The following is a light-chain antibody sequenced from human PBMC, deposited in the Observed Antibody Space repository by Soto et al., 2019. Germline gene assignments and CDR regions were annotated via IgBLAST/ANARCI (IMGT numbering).Light chain of an antibody. Sequence: QSALTQPASVSGSPGQSITISCTGSSSDVGGSNYVSWYQQHPGKVPKLMIYEVSDRPSGVSNRFSGSKSGNAASLTISGLQAEDEADYYCSSYTSTNTYVFGTGTTLT. V-gene: IGLV2-14*01. CDR3: SSYTSTNTYV. CDR2: EVS. J-gene: IGLJ1*01. CDR1: SSDVGGSNY.